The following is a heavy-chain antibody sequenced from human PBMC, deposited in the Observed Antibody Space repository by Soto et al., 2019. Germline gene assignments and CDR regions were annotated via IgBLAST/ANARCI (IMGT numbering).Heavy chain of an antibody. CDR2: ISGSGGST. CDR1: GFTFSSYA. J-gene: IGHJ4*02. D-gene: IGHD3-22*01. CDR3: AKPYYYDSSGRSLGY. Sequence: EVQLLESGGGLVQPGGSLRLSCAASGFTFSSYAMSWVRQAPGKGLEWVSAISGSGGSTYYADSAKGRFTISRDNSKNTLYLQMNSLRAEDTAVYYCAKPYYYDSSGRSLGYWGQGTLVTVSS. V-gene: IGHV3-23*01.